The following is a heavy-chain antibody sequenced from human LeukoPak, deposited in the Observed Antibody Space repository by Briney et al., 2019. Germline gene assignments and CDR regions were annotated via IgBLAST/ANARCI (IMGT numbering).Heavy chain of an antibody. CDR1: GGSFSGYY. CDR2: IYYSGST. Sequence: SETLSLTCAVYGGSFSGYYWGWIRQPPGKGLEWIGSIYYSGSTYYNPSLQSRVTISFDTSNNHISLKLSSVTAADTAVYYCAREVYDSGSYRESYFDYWGQGTLVTVSS. D-gene: IGHD3-10*01. J-gene: IGHJ4*02. V-gene: IGHV4-34*01. CDR3: AREVYDSGSYRESYFDY.